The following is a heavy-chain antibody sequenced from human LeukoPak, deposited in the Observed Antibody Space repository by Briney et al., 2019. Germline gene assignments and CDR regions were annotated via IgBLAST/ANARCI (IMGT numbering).Heavy chain of an antibody. J-gene: IGHJ5*02. CDR2: ISAYNGNT. Sequence: ASAKVSCKASGYTFTSYAISWVRQAPGQGLECMGWISAYNGNTYYAQNFQSRVTMTADTSTSTAYMELRSLRSDDTAVYYCARVSYNWFDPWGQGTLLTVSP. V-gene: IGHV1-18*01. D-gene: IGHD6-6*01. CDR3: ARVSYNWFDP. CDR1: GYTFTSYA.